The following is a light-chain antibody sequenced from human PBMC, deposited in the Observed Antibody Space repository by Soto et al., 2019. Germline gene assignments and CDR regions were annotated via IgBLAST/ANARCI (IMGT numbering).Light chain of an antibody. CDR3: AAWDDSLSGPV. CDR1: TSNFGSNY. CDR2: SNN. J-gene: IGLJ3*02. V-gene: IGLV1-47*01. Sequence: QSVLTQPPSASGTPGQRVTIPCSGSTSNFGSNYVSWYQQLPGTAPKVLIYSNNQRPSGVPDRFSGSKSGTSASLAISGLRSEDEADYYCAAWDDSLSGPVFGGGTKVTVL.